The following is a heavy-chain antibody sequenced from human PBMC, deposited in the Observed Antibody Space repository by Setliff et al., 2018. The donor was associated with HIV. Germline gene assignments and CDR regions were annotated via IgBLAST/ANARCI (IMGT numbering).Heavy chain of an antibody. CDR3: ASAGLSSTPYYYYYMDV. V-gene: IGHV1-2*02. CDR1: GYTFTGYY. D-gene: IGHD1-1*01. Sequence: ASVKVSCKASGYTFTGYYMQWVRQAPGQGLEWMGWINPNSGGTNYAQKFQDRVIMTRDTSISTAYMELSSLRSDDTAVYYCASAGLSSTPYYYYYMDVWGKGTTVTVSS. CDR2: INPNSGGT. J-gene: IGHJ6*03.